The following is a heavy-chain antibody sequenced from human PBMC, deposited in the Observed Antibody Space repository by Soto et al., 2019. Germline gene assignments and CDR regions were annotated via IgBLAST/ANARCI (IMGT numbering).Heavy chain of an antibody. CDR1: GFTFDYYA. Sequence: GGSLRLSCAASGFTFDYYAMHWVRQAPGKGLEWVSGISWNSGSIGYADSVKGRLTISRDNAKNSLYLQMNSLRAEDTALYYCARLYGDYYYGMDVWGQGTTVTVSS. J-gene: IGHJ6*02. CDR2: ISWNSGSI. V-gene: IGHV3-9*01. D-gene: IGHD4-17*01. CDR3: ARLYGDYYYGMDV.